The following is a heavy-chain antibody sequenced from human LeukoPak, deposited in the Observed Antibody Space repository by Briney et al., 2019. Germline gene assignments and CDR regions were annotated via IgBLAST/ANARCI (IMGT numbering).Heavy chain of an antibody. Sequence: SETLSLACSVPGRSISSYYCSSIRQPPGKGLEWIGYIYYSGRTNSKPSLKSRVSLSEDTSKNQFCVKLTSVTAADTAVYYCARLKGAPLYYYYGMDVWGQGTTGTVSS. CDR2: IYYSGRT. CDR3: ARLKGAPLYYYYGMDV. J-gene: IGHJ6*02. D-gene: IGHD4/OR15-4a*01. CDR1: GRSISSYY. V-gene: IGHV4-59*08.